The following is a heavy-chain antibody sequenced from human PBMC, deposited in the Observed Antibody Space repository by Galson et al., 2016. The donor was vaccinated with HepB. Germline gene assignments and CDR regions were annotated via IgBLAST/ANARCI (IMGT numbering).Heavy chain of an antibody. CDR2: IDPSDSYT. V-gene: IGHV5-10-1*01. CDR3: ASRMSYYYDRRPPDAFDL. J-gene: IGHJ3*01. Sequence: QSGAEVKKPGESLRIACKGSGYSFASYWISWARQLPGKGLEWMGMIDPSDSYTKYSPSFHGHVTLSSDKYITPASLQWGSLGASDTAMYDCASRMSYYYDRRPPDAFDLRGQGTVVTVSS. D-gene: IGHD3-22*01. CDR1: GYSFASYW.